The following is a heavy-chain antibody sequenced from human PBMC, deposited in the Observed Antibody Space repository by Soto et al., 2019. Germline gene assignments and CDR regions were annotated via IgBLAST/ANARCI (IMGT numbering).Heavy chain of an antibody. CDR1: GFTFSNAW. Sequence: GGSLRLPCAASGFTFSNAWMSWVRQAPGKGLEWVGRIKSKTDGGTTDYAAPVKGRFTISRDDSKNTLYLQMNSLKTEDTAVYYCTTDWLRNYYDSSGYYSSDHFDYWGQGTQVTVSS. V-gene: IGHV3-15*01. D-gene: IGHD3-22*01. J-gene: IGHJ4*02. CDR3: TTDWLRNYYDSSGYYSSDHFDY. CDR2: IKSKTDGGTT.